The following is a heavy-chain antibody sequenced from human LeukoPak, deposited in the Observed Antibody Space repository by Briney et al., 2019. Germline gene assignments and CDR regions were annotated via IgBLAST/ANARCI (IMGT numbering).Heavy chain of an antibody. D-gene: IGHD2-2*01. CDR2: IREDGGDK. Sequence: GGSLRLSCAASGFTFSNYWMSWVRQAPGKGLEWVASIREDGGDKYYVDSVKGRFTISRDNAKNSLYLQMNSLSPEDTAVYYCARDTYRFDDYWGQGTLVTVSS. CDR1: GFTFSNYW. J-gene: IGHJ4*02. V-gene: IGHV3-7*01. CDR3: ARDTYRFDDY.